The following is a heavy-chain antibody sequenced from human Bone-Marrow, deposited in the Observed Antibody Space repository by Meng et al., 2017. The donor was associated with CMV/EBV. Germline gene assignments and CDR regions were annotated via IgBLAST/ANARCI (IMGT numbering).Heavy chain of an antibody. J-gene: IGHJ4*02. D-gene: IGHD2-2*01. CDR2: SNGGDGST. CDR3: RGGYCTSTSCSEY. V-gene: IGHV3-23*01. Sequence: GESLKISCAVSGFTFSDYAMSWVRQAPGKGLEWVSVSNGGDGSTHYADSVKGRFTISRDNSNDTLYLQMNSLRADDTAVYYGRGGYCTSTSCSEYWGQGKLANVSS. CDR1: GFTFSDYA.